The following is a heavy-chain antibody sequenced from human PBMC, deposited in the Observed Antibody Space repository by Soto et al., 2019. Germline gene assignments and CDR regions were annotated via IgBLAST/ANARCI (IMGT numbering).Heavy chain of an antibody. CDR3: ARGHIVVVPTVGWFDP. V-gene: IGHV4-38-2*02. CDR1: GYFISSGYY. Sequence: PSETLSLTCTVSGYFISSGYYRGWIRQPPGKGLEWIGSMFHSGSTHYNPSLKSRVTMSVDTSKNQFSLRLSSVTASDTAVYYCARGHIVVVPTVGWFDPWGQGTLVTVSS. D-gene: IGHD2-2*01. J-gene: IGHJ5*02. CDR2: MFHSGST.